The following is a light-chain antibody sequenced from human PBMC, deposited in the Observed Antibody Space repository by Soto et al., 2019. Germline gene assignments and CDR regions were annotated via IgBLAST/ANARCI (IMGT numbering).Light chain of an antibody. Sequence: QSALTQPPSESGSPGQSVTISCTGTSSDVGGYNYVSWYQQHPGKAPKLVISEVSKRPSGVPDRFSGSKSGNTASLTVSGLQAEDEADYYCSSYAGSNNVVFGGGTKVTVL. CDR2: EVS. J-gene: IGLJ2*01. V-gene: IGLV2-8*01. CDR3: SSYAGSNNVV. CDR1: SSDVGGYNY.